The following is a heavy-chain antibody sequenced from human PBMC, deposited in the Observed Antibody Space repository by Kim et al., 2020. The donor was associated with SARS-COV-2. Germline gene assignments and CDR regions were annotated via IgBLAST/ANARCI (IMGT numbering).Heavy chain of an antibody. V-gene: IGHV1-18*01. CDR2: ISAYNGNT. J-gene: IGHJ4*02. D-gene: IGHD3-3*01. CDR1: GYTFTSYG. CDR3: ARVFCRRLPCRASFDY. Sequence: ASVKVSCKASGYTFTSYGISWVRQAPGQGLEWMGWISAYNGNTNYAQKLQGRVTMTTDTSTSTAYMELRSLRSDDTAVYYCARVFCRRLPCRASFDYWGQGTLVTVSS.